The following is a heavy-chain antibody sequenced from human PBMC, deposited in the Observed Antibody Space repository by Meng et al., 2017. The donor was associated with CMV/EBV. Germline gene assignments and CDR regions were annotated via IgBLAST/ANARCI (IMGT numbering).Heavy chain of an antibody. CDR1: GGSVSSGSYY. Sequence: GSLRLSCTVSGGSVSSGSYYWRWIRQPPGKGLEWIGYIYYSGSTNYNPSLKSRVTISVDTSKNQFSLKLSSVTAADTAVYYCARGPTYYYYYGMDVWGQGTTVTVSS. CDR2: IYYSGST. V-gene: IGHV4-61*01. J-gene: IGHJ6*02. CDR3: ARGPTYYYYYGMDV.